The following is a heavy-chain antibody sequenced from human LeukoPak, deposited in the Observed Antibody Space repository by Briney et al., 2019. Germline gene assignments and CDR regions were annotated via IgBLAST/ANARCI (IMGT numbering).Heavy chain of an antibody. Sequence: PGGSLRLSCAASGFTVSSNYMSWVRQAPGKGLEWVSVIYSDGSTYYADSVKGRFTISRDDSKNTLYLHMDRLRAEDTATYFCCDGMDVWGQGTTVAVSS. CDR2: IYSDGST. CDR1: GFTVSSNY. D-gene: IGHD2/OR15-2a*01. J-gene: IGHJ6*02. V-gene: IGHV3-53*01. CDR3: CDGMDV.